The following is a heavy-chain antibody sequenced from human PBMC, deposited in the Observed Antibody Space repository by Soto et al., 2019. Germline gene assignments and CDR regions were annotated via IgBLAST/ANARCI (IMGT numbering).Heavy chain of an antibody. CDR2: IYYSGST. CDR3: ETGLKYQPHSSFDY. V-gene: IGHV4-31*03. J-gene: IGHJ4*02. D-gene: IGHD2-2*01. Sequence: SETLSLTCTVSGGSISSGGYYWSWIRQHPGKGLEWIGYIYYSGSTYYNPSLKSRVTISVDTSKNQFSLKLSSVTAADTAVYYCETGLKYQPHSSFDYWGQGTLVTVSS. CDR1: GGSISSGGYY.